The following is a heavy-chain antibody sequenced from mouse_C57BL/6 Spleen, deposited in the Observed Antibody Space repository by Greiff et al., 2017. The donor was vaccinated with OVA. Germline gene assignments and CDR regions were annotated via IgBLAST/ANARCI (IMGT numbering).Heavy chain of an antibody. CDR2: IYPGSGST. J-gene: IGHJ3*01. D-gene: IGHD1-1*01. V-gene: IGHV1-55*01. CDR1: GYTFTSYW. Sequence: VQLQQPGAELVKPGASVKMSCKASGYTFTSYWITWVKQRPGQGLEWIGDIYPGSGSTNYNEKFKSKATLTVDTSSSTAYMQLSSLTSEDSAVYYCARGYYYGSSYKTWFAYWGQGTLVTVSA. CDR3: ARGYYYGSSYKTWFAY.